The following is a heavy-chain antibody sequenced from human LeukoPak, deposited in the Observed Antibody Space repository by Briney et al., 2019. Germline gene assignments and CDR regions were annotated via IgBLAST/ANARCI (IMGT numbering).Heavy chain of an antibody. CDR1: GFTFSSYG. V-gene: IGHV3-23*01. J-gene: IGHJ6*02. CDR3: AKALRYCGSTSCHEYYYGMDV. Sequence: PGGSLRLSCAASGFTFSSYGMSWVRQAPGKGLEWVSAISGSGGSTSYADSVKGRFTISRDNSKNTLYLQMNSLRAEDTAVYYCAKALRYCGSTSCHEYYYGMDVWGQGTTVTVSS. D-gene: IGHD2-2*01. CDR2: ISGSGGST.